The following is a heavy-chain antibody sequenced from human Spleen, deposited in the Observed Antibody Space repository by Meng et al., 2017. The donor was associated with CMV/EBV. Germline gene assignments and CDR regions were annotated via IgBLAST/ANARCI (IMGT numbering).Heavy chain of an antibody. V-gene: IGHV1-2*02. CDR2: INPNSGGT. CDR3: ASHDFWNPYGMDV. J-gene: IGHJ6*02. D-gene: IGHD3-3*01. CDR1: GYTFTAYY. Sequence: ASVKVSCKTSGYTFTAYYIHWVRQAPGQGLEWMGWINPNSGGTNYAQKFQGRVTMTRDTSISTAYMELSRLRSDDTAVYYCASHDFWNPYGMDVWGQGTTVTVSS.